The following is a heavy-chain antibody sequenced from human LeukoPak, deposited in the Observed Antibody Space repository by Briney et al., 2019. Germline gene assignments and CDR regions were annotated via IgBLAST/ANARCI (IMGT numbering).Heavy chain of an antibody. CDR2: ISSSSSYI. CDR3: ARGALYSSSWYAPY. D-gene: IGHD6-13*01. V-gene: IGHV3-21*01. CDR1: GFTFSSYG. J-gene: IGHJ4*02. Sequence: GGSLRLSCAASGFTFSSYGMHWVRQAPGKGLEWVSSISSSSSYIYYADSVKGRFTISRDNAKNSLYLQMNSLRAEDTAVYYCARGALYSSSWYAPYWGQGTLVTVSS.